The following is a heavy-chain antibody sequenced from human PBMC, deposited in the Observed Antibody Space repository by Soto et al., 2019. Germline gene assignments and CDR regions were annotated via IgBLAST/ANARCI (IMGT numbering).Heavy chain of an antibody. J-gene: IGHJ6*03. CDR3: ASFNWNGEYYYYYMDV. V-gene: IGHV4-34*01. D-gene: IGHD1-1*01. CDR1: GGSFSGYY. Sequence: SETLSLTCAVYGGSFSGYYWSWIRQPPGKGLEWIGEINHSGSTNYNPSLKSRVTISVDTSKNQFSLKPSSVTAADTAVYYCASFNWNGEYYYYYMDVWGKGTTVTVSS. CDR2: INHSGST.